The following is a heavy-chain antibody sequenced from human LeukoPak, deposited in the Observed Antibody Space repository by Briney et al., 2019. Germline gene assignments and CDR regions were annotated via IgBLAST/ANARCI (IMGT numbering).Heavy chain of an antibody. CDR3: ARVVLVDMTTVTYHFDY. Sequence: ASVKVSCKASGYTFTSYGISWVRQAPGQGLEWMGWISAYNGNTNYAQKLQGRVTMTTDTSTSTAYMELRSLRSDDTAVYYCARVVLVDMTTVTYHFDYWGQGTLVTVSS. J-gene: IGHJ4*02. CDR2: ISAYNGNT. D-gene: IGHD4-17*01. V-gene: IGHV1-18*01. CDR1: GYTFTSYG.